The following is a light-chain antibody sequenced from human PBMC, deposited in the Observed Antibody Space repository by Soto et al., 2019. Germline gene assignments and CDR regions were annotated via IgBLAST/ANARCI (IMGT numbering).Light chain of an antibody. Sequence: QPVLTQPPSRSGTPGQSVTIDCSGSSSNIGNNYVYWYQQVPGTAPKLLIYRNDERPSGVPDRFSGSKSGTSASLAISGLRSEDEADYYCATWDDGLSVGLFGGGTKLTVL. CDR2: RND. CDR3: ATWDDGLSVGL. J-gene: IGLJ3*02. V-gene: IGLV1-47*01. CDR1: SSNIGNNY.